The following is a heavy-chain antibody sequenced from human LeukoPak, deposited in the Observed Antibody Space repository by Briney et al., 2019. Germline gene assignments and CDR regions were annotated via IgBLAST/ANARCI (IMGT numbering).Heavy chain of an antibody. CDR2: ISAYNGNT. CDR3: ARDYDFCSGKTPFDY. J-gene: IGHJ4*02. CDR1: GYTFTSYG. D-gene: IGHD3-3*01. V-gene: IGHV1-18*01. Sequence: ASVKVSCKASGYTFTSYGISWVRQAPGQGLEWMGWISAYNGNTNYAQKLQGRVTMTTDTSTSTAYMELRSLRSDDTAVYYCARDYDFCSGKTPFDYWGQGTLVTVSS.